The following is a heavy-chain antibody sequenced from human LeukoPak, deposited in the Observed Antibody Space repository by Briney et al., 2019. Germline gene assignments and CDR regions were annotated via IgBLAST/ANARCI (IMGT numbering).Heavy chain of an antibody. CDR2: ISTSGAII. D-gene: IGHD3-16*01. J-gene: IGHJ4*02. V-gene: IGHV3-48*03. CDR3: ARGSLSDRGDY. CDR1: GFTFNNYE. Sequence: PGGSLRLSCAASGFTFNNYEMNWVRPAPGKGLGWVAYISTSGAIIYYADSVKGRFTISRDNAKNSLYLQMNSLRAEDTAVYYCARGSLSDRGDYWGQGTLVTVSS.